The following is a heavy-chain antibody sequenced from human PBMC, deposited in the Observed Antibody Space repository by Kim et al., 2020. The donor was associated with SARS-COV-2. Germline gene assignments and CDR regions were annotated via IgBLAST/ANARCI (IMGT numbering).Heavy chain of an antibody. CDR3: ATNNWSGYYYY. J-gene: IGHJ4*02. V-gene: IGHV3-66*01. CDR2: IYSGGST. D-gene: IGHD3-3*01. Sequence: GGSLRLSCAASGFTVSSNYMSWVRQAPGKGLEWVSVIYSGGSTYYADSVKGRFTISRDNSKNTLYLQMNSLRAEDTAVYYCATNNWSGYYYYWGQGTLVTVSS. CDR1: GFTVSSNY.